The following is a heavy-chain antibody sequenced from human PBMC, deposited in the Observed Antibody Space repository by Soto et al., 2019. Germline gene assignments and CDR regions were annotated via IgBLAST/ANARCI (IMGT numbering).Heavy chain of an antibody. CDR3: ARGDRASGWHIATDV. CDR1: GFTFYTYG. J-gene: IGHJ6*02. CDR2: IWYYGRNK. Sequence: QPGGSPRLSCTAYGFTFYTYGMHWVGQAPGKGLEWVAVIWYYGRNKNYADSVKGRFTISRDSSTNTLYLQMNSLRAEDTAVYSCARGDRASGWHIATDVRGQGTAVTVAS. V-gene: IGHV3-33*01. D-gene: IGHD6-19*01.